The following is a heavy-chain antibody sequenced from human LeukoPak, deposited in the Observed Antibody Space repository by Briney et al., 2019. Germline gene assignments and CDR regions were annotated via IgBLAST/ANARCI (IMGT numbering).Heavy chain of an antibody. CDR1: GYTFTGYY. CDR2: VNPNSSGT. D-gene: IGHD2-15*01. Sequence: ASVKVSCKASGYTFTGYYMHWVRQAPGQGLEWMGWVNPNSSGTNYAQKFQGRVTMTRDTSISTAYMELSRLRSDDTAVYYCARAPDCSGGRCYIRFDYWGQGTLVTVSS. CDR3: ARAPDCSGGRCYIRFDY. V-gene: IGHV1-2*02. J-gene: IGHJ4*02.